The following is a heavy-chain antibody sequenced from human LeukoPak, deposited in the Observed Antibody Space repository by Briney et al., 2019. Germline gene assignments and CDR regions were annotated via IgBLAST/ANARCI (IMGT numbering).Heavy chain of an antibody. Sequence: PSETLSLTCTVSGGPISSGDYYWSWIRQPPGKGLEWIGYIYYSGSTYYNPSLKSRVTISVDTSKNQFSLKLSSVTAADTAVYYCARGDSSSWYFDYWGQGTLVTVSS. J-gene: IGHJ4*02. D-gene: IGHD6-13*01. CDR3: ARGDSSSWYFDY. V-gene: IGHV4-30-4*01. CDR2: IYYSGST. CDR1: GGPISSGDYY.